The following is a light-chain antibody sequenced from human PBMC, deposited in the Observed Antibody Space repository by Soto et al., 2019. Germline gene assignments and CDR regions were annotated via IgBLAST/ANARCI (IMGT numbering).Light chain of an antibody. V-gene: IGKV3-15*01. J-gene: IGKJ4*01. CDR1: QSINSN. CDR2: RVS. CDR3: QQYNNWPRAT. Sequence: EIVMTQSPATLSLSPGERATLSCRASQSINSNLAWYQQKPGQAPRLFMFRVSSRATGVPARFSGSGSETEFNLTISSLQSEDFAVYYCQQYNNWPRATFGVGTKVDIK.